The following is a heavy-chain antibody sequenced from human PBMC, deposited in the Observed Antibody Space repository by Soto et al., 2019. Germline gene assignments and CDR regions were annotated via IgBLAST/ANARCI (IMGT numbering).Heavy chain of an antibody. Sequence: GGSLRLSCAASGFTFSSYAMSWVRQAPGKGLEWVSSISSSSSYIYYADSVKGRFTISRDNAKNSLYLQMNSLRAEDTAVYYCARDRGVTMIVGDAFDIWGQGTMVTVSS. J-gene: IGHJ3*02. CDR1: GFTFSSYA. V-gene: IGHV3-21*01. D-gene: IGHD3-22*01. CDR2: ISSSSSYI. CDR3: ARDRGVTMIVGDAFDI.